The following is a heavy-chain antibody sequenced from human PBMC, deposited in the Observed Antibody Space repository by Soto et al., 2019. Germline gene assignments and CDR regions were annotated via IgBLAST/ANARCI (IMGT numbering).Heavy chain of an antibody. CDR2: IKEDGSEM. J-gene: IGHJ5*02. CDR1: GFSFSSLW. Sequence: GGSLRLSCEASGFSFSSLWMSWVRQAPGKGLEWVAKIKEDGSEMYYVDSVKGRFTISRDNAKRSIFLKMDSLRAEDTAHYYCRPGQWSGSWGQGTLVTVSS. D-gene: IGHD2-8*01. CDR3: RPGQWSGS. V-gene: IGHV3-7*01.